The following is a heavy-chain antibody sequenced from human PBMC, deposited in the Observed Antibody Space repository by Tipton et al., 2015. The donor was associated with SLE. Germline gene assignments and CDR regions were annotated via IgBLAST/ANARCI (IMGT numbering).Heavy chain of an antibody. J-gene: IGHJ3*02. D-gene: IGHD3-10*01. CDR2: IYYSGSS. CDR3: ARDYYGSGFDAFDI. V-gene: IGHV4-39*07. CDR1: GGSISSSSYY. Sequence: TLSLTCTVSGGSISSSSYYWGWIRQPPGKGLEWIGRIYYSGSSYYNQSLKSRVTISVDTSKNQFSLKLSSVTAADTAVYYCARDYYGSGFDAFDIWGQGTMVTVSS.